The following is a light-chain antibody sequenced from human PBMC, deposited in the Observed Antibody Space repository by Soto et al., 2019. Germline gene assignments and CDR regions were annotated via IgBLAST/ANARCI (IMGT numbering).Light chain of an antibody. J-gene: IGLJ3*02. CDR2: LNSDGSH. CDR1: IGHSGYA. CDR3: QTWGTGILV. Sequence: QAVVTQSPSASASLGASVKLTCSLSIGHSGYAIAWHQQQPEKGPRYLMKLNSDGSHNKGDGIPDRFSGSSSGAERYLIISSLQSEDEADYYCQTWGTGILVFGGGTKLTVL. V-gene: IGLV4-69*01.